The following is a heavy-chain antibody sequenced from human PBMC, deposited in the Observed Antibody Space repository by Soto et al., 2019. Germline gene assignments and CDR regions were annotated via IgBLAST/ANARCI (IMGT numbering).Heavy chain of an antibody. J-gene: IGHJ6*02. CDR1: GGSISSYY. D-gene: IGHD5-12*01. Sequence: PSETLSLTCTVSGGSISSYYWSWIRQPPGKGLEWIGYIYYSGSTNYNPSLKSRVTISVDTSKNQFSLKLSSVTAADTAVYYCARQRGYDYYYGMDVWGQGTTLTVSS. V-gene: IGHV4-59*08. CDR2: IYYSGST. CDR3: ARQRGYDYYYGMDV.